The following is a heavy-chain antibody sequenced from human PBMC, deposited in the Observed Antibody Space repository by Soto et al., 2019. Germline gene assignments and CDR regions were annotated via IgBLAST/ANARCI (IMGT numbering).Heavy chain of an antibody. CDR3: ARGLLARLKHLDY. J-gene: IGHJ4*02. Sequence: QVQLVQSGAEVKKPGDSVRVSCRASGYILTHSAIHWVRRAPGQRLEWMGWINGGNGDTKYSQRVQGRIIITRDTAANTAYTELTSLTSEDTAVYYCARGLLARLKHLDYWGQGTLAIVPS. D-gene: IGHD2-21*02. CDR2: INGGNGDT. CDR1: GYILTHSA. V-gene: IGHV1-3*01.